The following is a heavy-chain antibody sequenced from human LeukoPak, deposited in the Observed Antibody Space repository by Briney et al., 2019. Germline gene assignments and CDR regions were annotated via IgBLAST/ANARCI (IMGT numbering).Heavy chain of an antibody. Sequence: PGGSLRLSCAASGFTVSSNYMSWVRQAPGKGLEWVSVIYSGGSTYYADSVKGRFTISRDNSKNTLYLQMNSLRAEDTAVYYCARGGENYYGSGSYYYYYYMDVWGKGTTVTISS. J-gene: IGHJ6*03. CDR3: ARGGENYYGSGSYYYYYYMDV. D-gene: IGHD3-10*01. CDR1: GFTVSSNY. CDR2: IYSGGST. V-gene: IGHV3-66*01.